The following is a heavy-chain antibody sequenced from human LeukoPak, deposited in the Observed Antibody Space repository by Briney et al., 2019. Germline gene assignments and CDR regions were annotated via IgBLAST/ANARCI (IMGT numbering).Heavy chain of an antibody. Sequence: ASVKVSCKASGYTFTGYYMHWVRQAPGQGLEWMGRINPNSRGTNYAQKFQGRVTMTRDTSISTAYMELSRLRSDDTAVYYCARDRIQLWEYYYYYYYMDVWGKGTTVTVSS. CDR3: ARDRIQLWEYYYYYYYMDV. J-gene: IGHJ6*03. CDR1: GYTFTGYY. V-gene: IGHV1-2*06. D-gene: IGHD5-18*01. CDR2: INPNSRGT.